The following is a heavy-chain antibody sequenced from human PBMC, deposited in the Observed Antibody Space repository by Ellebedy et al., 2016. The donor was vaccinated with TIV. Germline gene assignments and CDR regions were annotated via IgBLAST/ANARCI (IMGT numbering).Heavy chain of an antibody. CDR3: AKERDPSSWLLDY. V-gene: IGHV3-23*03. J-gene: IGHJ4*02. CDR1: GFTFSEHG. CDR2: VSVVRNT. D-gene: IGHD5-18*01. Sequence: GESLKISCVASGFTFSEHGMGWVRHTPGKGLEWLGSVSVVRNTYYAQSVKGRFTVSRDDARNTVHLQMNSLRAEDTAMYYSAKERDPSSWLLDYWGQGTQVTVSS.